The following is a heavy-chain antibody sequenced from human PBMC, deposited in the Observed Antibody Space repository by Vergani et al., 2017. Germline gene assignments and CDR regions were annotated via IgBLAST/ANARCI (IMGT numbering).Heavy chain of an antibody. CDR3: AKTLVDTAPDYYYYYMDV. CDR1: GFTFSSYG. Sequence: QVQLVESGGGVVQPGRSLRLSCAASGFTFSSYGMHWVRQAPGTGLEWVAVISYDGSNKYYADSVKGRFTISRDNSKNTLYLQMNSLRAEDTAVYYCAKTLVDTAPDYYYYYMDVWGKGTTVTVSS. CDR2: ISYDGSNK. V-gene: IGHV3-30*18. J-gene: IGHJ6*03. D-gene: IGHD5-18*01.